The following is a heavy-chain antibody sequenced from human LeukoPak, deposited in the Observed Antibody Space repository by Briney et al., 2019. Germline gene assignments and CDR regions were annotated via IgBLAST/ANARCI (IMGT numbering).Heavy chain of an antibody. D-gene: IGHD3-22*01. Sequence: SETLSLTCAVYGGSFSGYYWSWIRQPPGKGLEWIGEINHSGSTNYNPSLKSRVTISVDTSKNQFSLKLSSVTAADTAVYYCARDSYYYDSSGYYYYYYYMDVWGKGTTVTVSS. CDR2: INHSGST. J-gene: IGHJ6*03. CDR3: ARDSYYYDSSGYYYYYYYMDV. CDR1: GGSFSGYY. V-gene: IGHV4-34*01.